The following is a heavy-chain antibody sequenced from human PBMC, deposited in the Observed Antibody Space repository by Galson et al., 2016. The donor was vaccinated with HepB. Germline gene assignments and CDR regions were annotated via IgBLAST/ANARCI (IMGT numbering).Heavy chain of an antibody. D-gene: IGHD6-19*01. CDR3: ARRMSSSGWYYDY. CDR2: LSDSGANT. Sequence: SLRLSCAASGFTFSTYAMSWVRQTPGKGLEWVSALSDSGANTYYADSVKGRFTISRDNSKNTLSLQMNSLRAEDTAVYYCARRMSSSGWYYDYWGQGTLVTVSS. CDR1: GFTFSTYA. J-gene: IGHJ4*02. V-gene: IGHV3-23*01.